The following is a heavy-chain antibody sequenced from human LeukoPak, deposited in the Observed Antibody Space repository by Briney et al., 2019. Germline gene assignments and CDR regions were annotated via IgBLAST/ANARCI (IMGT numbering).Heavy chain of an antibody. D-gene: IGHD6-13*01. J-gene: IGHJ6*02. CDR1: GFTFSSYA. CDR3: AREFGSSWYNYYYYGLDV. V-gene: IGHV3-23*01. CDR2: ISGSGGST. Sequence: PGGSLRLSCAASGFTFSSYAMRWVRQAPGKGLEWVSAISGSGGSTYYADSVKGRFTISRDNSKNTLYLQMNSLRAEDTAVYYCAREFGSSWYNYYYYGLDVWGQGTTVTVSS.